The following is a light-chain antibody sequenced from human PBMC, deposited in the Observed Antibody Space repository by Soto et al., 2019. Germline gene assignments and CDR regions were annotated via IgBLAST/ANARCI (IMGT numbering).Light chain of an antibody. J-gene: IGLJ2*01. Sequence: QSALTQPASVSGSPGQSITISCTGTSSDVGGYNYVSWYQQHPGKAPKLMIYEVSNRPSGVSNRFSRSKSGNTASLTISGLQAEDEADYYCSSYTSSSTIVVFGGGTKLTVL. CDR2: EVS. CDR3: SSYTSSSTIVV. CDR1: SSDVGGYNY. V-gene: IGLV2-14*01.